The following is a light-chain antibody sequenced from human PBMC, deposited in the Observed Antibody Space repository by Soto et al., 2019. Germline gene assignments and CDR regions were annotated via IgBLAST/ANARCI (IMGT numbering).Light chain of an antibody. V-gene: IGKV3-15*01. CDR1: QSVTTN. J-gene: IGKJ1*01. CDR2: GTS. CDR3: QQYNNWPPET. Sequence: EIVMTQSPATLSVAPGERVTLYCRASQSVTTNVAWFQQKPGQSPRPLIYGTSARASGIPARFSGSGFGTEFTLTISSLQSEDFAVYYCQQYNNWPPETFGQGTKVDIK.